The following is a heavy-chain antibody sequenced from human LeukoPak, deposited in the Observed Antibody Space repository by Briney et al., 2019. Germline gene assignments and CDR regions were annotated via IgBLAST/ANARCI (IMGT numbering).Heavy chain of an antibody. J-gene: IGHJ5*02. CDR1: GYTFNTYG. V-gene: IGHV1-18*04. CDR2: ISAYNGNT. Sequence: AASVKVSCKASGYTFNTYGINWVRQAPGQGLEWKGWISAYNGNTNYAQNFQGRITLTTDTSTSTAYMDLTSLRFDGTAVYYCARDGRQWVPLNWFDPWGQGTLVIVSS. CDR3: ARDGRQWVPLNWFDP. D-gene: IGHD6-19*01.